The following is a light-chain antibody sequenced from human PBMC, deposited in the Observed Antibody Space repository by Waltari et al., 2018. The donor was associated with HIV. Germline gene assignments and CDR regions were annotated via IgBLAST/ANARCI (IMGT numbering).Light chain of an antibody. Sequence: DIQMPQSPSTLSASVGDRVTITCRASQSISSWLAWYQQKPGKAPKLLIYKASSLESGVPSRFSGSGCGTEFTLTISSLQPDDFATYYCQQYNSYSMYTFGQGTKLEIK. CDR2: KAS. J-gene: IGKJ2*01. CDR3: QQYNSYSMYT. V-gene: IGKV1-5*03. CDR1: QSISSW.